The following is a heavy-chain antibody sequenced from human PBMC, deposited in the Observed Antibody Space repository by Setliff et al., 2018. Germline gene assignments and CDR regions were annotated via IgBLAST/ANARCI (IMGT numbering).Heavy chain of an antibody. D-gene: IGHD4-17*01. CDR3: ATPTVVTPHYYYGMDV. V-gene: IGHV1-18*01. CDR2: ISIDDDKT. CDR1: GYTFISYD. J-gene: IGHJ6*02. Sequence: ASVKVSCKASGYTFISYDISWVRQAPGQGLEWMGWISIDDDKTKYAQKFQGRVTMTADTSTSTAYMELSSLRSEDTAVYYCATPTVVTPHYYYGMDVWGQGTTVTVSS.